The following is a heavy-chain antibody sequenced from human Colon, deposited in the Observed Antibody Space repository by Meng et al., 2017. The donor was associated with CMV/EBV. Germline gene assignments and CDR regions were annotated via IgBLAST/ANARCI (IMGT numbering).Heavy chain of an antibody. CDR2: ISWNSGSI. D-gene: IGHD6-19*01. J-gene: IGHJ6*02. V-gene: IGHV3-9*01. CDR1: GFTLDDYA. Sequence: SLKLPCAASGFTLDDYATHWVQQAPGKGLEWVSGISWNSGSIGYADSVKDRFTISRNNAKNSLYLQMNSLRAENTALYYCAKDYSSGWYGGHYYYYYYGMDVWGQGTTVTVSS. CDR3: AKDYSSGWYGGHYYYYYYGMDV.